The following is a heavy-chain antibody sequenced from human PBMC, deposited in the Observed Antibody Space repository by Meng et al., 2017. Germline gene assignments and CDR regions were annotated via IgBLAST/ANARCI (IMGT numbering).Heavy chain of an antibody. D-gene: IGHD6-19*01. CDR1: VYTYSTNV. V-gene: IGHV7-4-1*02. Sequence: QLQLVQLGSKVNDPGASVKFACKASVYTYSTNVMNWVRQAPGQGLEWMGWINTKTGKPTYAQGFTGRLAFSLDTSASTAFLQINSLKAEDTAVYYCARAHSSGWYSFFDYWGQGTLVTVSS. CDR3: ARAHSSGWYSFFDY. CDR2: INTKTGKP. J-gene: IGHJ4*02.